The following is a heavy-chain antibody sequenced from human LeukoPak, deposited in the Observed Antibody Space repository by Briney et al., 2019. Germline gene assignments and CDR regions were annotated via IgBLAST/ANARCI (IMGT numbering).Heavy chain of an antibody. J-gene: IGHJ4*02. CDR1: GFTFSSYA. CDR2: ICGSGGST. V-gene: IGHV3-23*01. CDR3: AKGSATVTTGDYFDY. Sequence: PGGSLRLSCAASGFTFSSYAMSWVRQAPGNGLEWVSAICGSGGSTYYADSVKGRFTISRDNSKNTLYLQMNSLRAEDTAVYYCAKGSATVTTGDYFDYWGQGTLVTVSS. D-gene: IGHD4-17*01.